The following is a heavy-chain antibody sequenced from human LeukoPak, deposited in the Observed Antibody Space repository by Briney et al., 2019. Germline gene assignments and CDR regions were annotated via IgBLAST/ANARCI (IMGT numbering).Heavy chain of an antibody. V-gene: IGHV3-30*18. Sequence: QPGRSLRLSCAASGFTFSSYGMHWVRQAPGKGLKWVAVISYDGSNKYYADSVKGRFTISRDNSKNTLYLQMNSLRAEDTAVYYCAKDRTRSFDYWGQGTLVTVSS. CDR3: AKDRTRSFDY. CDR1: GFTFSSYG. CDR2: ISYDGSNK. D-gene: IGHD1-7*01. J-gene: IGHJ4*02.